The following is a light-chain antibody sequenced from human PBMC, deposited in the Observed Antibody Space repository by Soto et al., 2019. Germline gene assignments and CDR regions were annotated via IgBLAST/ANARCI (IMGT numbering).Light chain of an antibody. CDR2: EVS. CDR1: SSDSGGYNF. V-gene: IGLV2-8*01. J-gene: IGLJ1*01. CDR3: SSYPGSNKLYV. Sequence: QYALAQPPSASGSPGQSVTLSCTGTSSDSGGYNFVSGYQHLPDKATKLMIDEVSKWPSGVPNRLSVSKAGNTDSLTVPELRAEDEAAYYCSSYPGSNKLYVVGTATKVTVL.